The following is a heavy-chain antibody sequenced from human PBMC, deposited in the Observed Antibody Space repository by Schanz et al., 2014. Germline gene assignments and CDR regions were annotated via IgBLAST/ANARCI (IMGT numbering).Heavy chain of an antibody. D-gene: IGHD3-9*01. Sequence: QVQLVESGGGLVKPGGSLRLSCAASGFTFSDYYMSWIRQPPGKGLEWVSYISSGSSDTNYADSVKGRLTISRDNSKNTLYLQMNSLRAEDTAVYYCARTTNPFNFDSWPYLDYWGQGTLVTVSS. CDR3: ARTTNPFNFDSWPYLDY. CDR2: ISSGSSDT. V-gene: IGHV3-11*06. CDR1: GFTFSDYY. J-gene: IGHJ4*02.